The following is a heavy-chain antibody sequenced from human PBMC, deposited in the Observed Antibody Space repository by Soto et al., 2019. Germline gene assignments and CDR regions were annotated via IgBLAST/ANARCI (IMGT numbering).Heavy chain of an antibody. J-gene: IGHJ3*02. V-gene: IGHV3-30*18. CDR3: ANSGSDKDAFDI. CDR1: GFTFSSYG. D-gene: IGHD3-22*01. CDR2: ISYDGSNK. Sequence: VQLVESGGGVVQPGRSLRLSCAASGFTFSSYGMHWVRQAPGKGLEWVAVISYDGSNKYYADSVKGRFTISRDNSKNTLYLQMNSLRAEDTAVYYCANSGSDKDAFDIWGQGTMVTVSS.